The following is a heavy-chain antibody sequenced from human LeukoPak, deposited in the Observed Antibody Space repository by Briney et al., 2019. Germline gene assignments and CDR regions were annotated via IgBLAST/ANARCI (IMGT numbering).Heavy chain of an antibody. J-gene: IGHJ3*02. CDR2: MNPNSGNT. CDR1: AYTFTSYD. V-gene: IGHV1-8*01. CDR3: AREAGDIVVVPAASNDAFDI. Sequence: ASVKVSCKASAYTFTSYDINWVRQATGQGLEWMGWMNPNSGNTGYAQKFQGRVTMTRNTSISTAYMELSSLRSEDTAVYYCAREAGDIVVVPAASNDAFDIWGQGTMVTVSS. D-gene: IGHD2-2*01.